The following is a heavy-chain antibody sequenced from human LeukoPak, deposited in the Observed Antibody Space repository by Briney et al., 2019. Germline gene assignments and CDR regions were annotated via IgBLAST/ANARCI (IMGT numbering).Heavy chain of an antibody. Sequence: GGSLRLSCEASTMRLSSYRMSWVRQAPGKGLEWVANIKQDGFTKSYVDSVRGRFTISRDTAKNSLSLQMNSLRAEDTAVYYCARVEFGEYSSYFDDWGQGTLVTVSS. J-gene: IGHJ4*02. CDR3: ARVEFGEYSSYFDD. CDR2: IKQDGFTK. CDR1: TMRLSSYR. V-gene: IGHV3-7*01. D-gene: IGHD3-10*01.